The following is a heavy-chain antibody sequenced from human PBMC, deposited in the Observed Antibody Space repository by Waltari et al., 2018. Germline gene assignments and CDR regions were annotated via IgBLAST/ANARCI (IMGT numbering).Heavy chain of an antibody. Sequence: QVQLQESGPGLVKPSETLSLTCSVSGGSISRSGLFWSWIRQHPGKGLAWIGDIYYSGITYYTPSLKSRVTISKDTAKNQISLRLASVTAADTAVYYCARDLVGATIGYWGQGTLVNVSS. CDR1: GGSISRSGLF. D-gene: IGHD1-26*01. CDR3: ARDLVGATIGY. CDR2: IYYSGIT. V-gene: IGHV4-31*03. J-gene: IGHJ4*02.